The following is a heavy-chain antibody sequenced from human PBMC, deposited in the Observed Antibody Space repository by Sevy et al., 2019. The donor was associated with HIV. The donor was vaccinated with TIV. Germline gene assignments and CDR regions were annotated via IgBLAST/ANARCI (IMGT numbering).Heavy chain of an antibody. CDR1: GFTFSSYE. CDR3: AREPGYYWGLDY. J-gene: IGHJ4*02. CDR2: ISSSGSTI. D-gene: IGHD3-22*01. V-gene: IGHV3-48*03. Sequence: GGSLRLSCAASGFTFSSYEMNWVRQAPGKGLEWVSYISSSGSTIYYADSVKGRFTISRDNAKNSLYLQMNSLRAEDTAVYYCAREPGYYWGLDYWGQGTLVTVSS.